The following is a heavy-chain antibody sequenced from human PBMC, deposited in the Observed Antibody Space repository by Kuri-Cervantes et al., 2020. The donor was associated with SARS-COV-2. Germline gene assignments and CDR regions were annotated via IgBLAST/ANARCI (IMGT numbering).Heavy chain of an antibody. CDR2: IIPIFGTA. V-gene: IGHV1-69*05. CDR3: ASGYYYDSTTPLESGRSAFDI. Sequence: SVKVSCKASGGTFSSYTISWVRQAPGQGLEWMGRIIPIFGTANYAQKFQGRVTITTDESTSTAYMELSSLRSEDTAVYYCASGYYYDSTTPLESGRSAFDIWGQGTMVTVSS. CDR1: GGTFSSYT. J-gene: IGHJ3*02. D-gene: IGHD3-22*01.